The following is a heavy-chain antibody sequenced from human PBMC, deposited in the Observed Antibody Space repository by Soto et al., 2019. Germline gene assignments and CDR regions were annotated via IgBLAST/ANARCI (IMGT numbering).Heavy chain of an antibody. CDR1: GGSISSGCYY. D-gene: IGHD3-22*01. Sequence: SETLSLTCTVSGGSISSGCYYWSWIRQHPGKGLEWIGYIYYSGSTYYNPSLKSRVTISVGTSKNQFSLKLSSVTAADTAVYYCARYNYYDSSGYSEYFDYWGQGTLVTVSS. CDR2: IYYSGST. CDR3: ARYNYYDSSGYSEYFDY. V-gene: IGHV4-31*03. J-gene: IGHJ4*02.